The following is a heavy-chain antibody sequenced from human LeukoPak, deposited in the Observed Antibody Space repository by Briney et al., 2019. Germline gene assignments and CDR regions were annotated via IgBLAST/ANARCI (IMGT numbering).Heavy chain of an antibody. CDR2: IKQDGSEK. V-gene: IGHV3-7*01. J-gene: IGHJ5*01. CDR3: ARYSSSWYDL. Sequence: GGSLRLSCAASGFTFSSYSMNWVRQAPGKGLEWVANIKQDGSEKYYVDSVKGRFTISRDNAKNSLYLQMNSLRAEDTAVYYCARYSSSWYDLWGQGTLVTVSS. CDR1: GFTFSSYS. D-gene: IGHD6-13*01.